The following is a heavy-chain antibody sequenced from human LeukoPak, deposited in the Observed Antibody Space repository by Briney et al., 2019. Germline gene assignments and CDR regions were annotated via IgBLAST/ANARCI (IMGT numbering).Heavy chain of an antibody. CDR2: TNPNRGGT. CDR3: AREGGIAAAGIYYYYGMDV. CDR1: GYTFTGYY. J-gene: IGHJ6*02. V-gene: IGHV1-2*02. Sequence: GASVTVACKAAGYTFTGYYMDWVRQAPGQGLEWMGWTNPNRGGTNYAQRFQCRGTMPSDTSISTAYMELSTLRSDDTAVYYCAREGGIAAAGIYYYYGMDVWGQGTTVTVSS. D-gene: IGHD6-13*01.